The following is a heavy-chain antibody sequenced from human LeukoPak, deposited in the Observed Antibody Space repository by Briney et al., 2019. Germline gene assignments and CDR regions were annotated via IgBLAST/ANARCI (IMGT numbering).Heavy chain of an antibody. J-gene: IGHJ4*02. V-gene: IGHV3-7*01. CDR2: IKEDGTEK. CDR3: ARGFSGEFDY. D-gene: IGHD3-10*01. CDR1: GFTFSGHT. Sequence: GGSLRLSCAASGFTFSGHTMNWVRQAPGKGLEWVASIKEDGTEKYYVDSVKGQFTISRDNAKNSLYLQMNSLRAEDTALYYCARGFSGEFDYWGQGTLVTVSS.